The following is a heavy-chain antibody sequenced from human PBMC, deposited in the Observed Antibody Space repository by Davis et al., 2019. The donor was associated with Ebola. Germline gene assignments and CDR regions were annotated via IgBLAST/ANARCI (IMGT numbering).Heavy chain of an antibody. CDR1: GGSISSGSYY. D-gene: IGHD1-1*01. CDR3: ARGLYPWELDY. CDR2: IYTSGST. Sequence: SETLSLTCTVSGGSISSGSYYWSWIRQPAGKGLEWIGHIYTSGSTNYNPSLKSRVTISVDTSKNQFSLKLSSVTAADTAVYYCARGLYPWELDYWGQGTLVTVSS. V-gene: IGHV4-61*09. J-gene: IGHJ4*02.